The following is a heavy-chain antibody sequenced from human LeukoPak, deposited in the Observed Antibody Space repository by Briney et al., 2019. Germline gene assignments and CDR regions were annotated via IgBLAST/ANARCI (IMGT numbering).Heavy chain of an antibody. CDR2: IIPIFGTA. D-gene: IGHD6-13*01. Sequence: SVKVSCKASGYTFTSYGISWVRQAPGQGLEWMGGIIPIFGTANYAQKFQGRVTITADESTSTAYMELSSLRSEDTAVYYCARGSRSWYGGYYYYGMDVWGQGTTVTVSS. CDR3: ARGSRSWYGGYYYYGMDV. J-gene: IGHJ6*02. CDR1: GYTFTSYG. V-gene: IGHV1-69*01.